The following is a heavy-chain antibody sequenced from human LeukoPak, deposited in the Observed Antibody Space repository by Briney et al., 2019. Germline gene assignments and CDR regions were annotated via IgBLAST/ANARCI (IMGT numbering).Heavy chain of an antibody. D-gene: IGHD1-14*01. J-gene: IGHJ1*01. CDR1: GYIFSVYA. Sequence: ASVKVSCTASGYIFSVYALIWVRQAPGQGLELMGWINTNTGNPTYAQGFTGRFVFSLDTSVSTAYLQISSLKAEDTAVYCCARDYTIAVGTTTYLQHWGQGTLVTVSS. CDR2: INTNTGNP. V-gene: IGHV7-4-1*02. CDR3: ARDYTIAVGTTTYLQH.